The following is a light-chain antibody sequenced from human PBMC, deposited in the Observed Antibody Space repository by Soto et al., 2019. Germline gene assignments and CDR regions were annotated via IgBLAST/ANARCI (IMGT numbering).Light chain of an antibody. CDR1: QSISSY. CDR3: QQSNSTPPT. Sequence: DIQMTQSPSSLSASVGDRVTITCRASQSISSYLNWYQQKPGKAPKLLIYAASSLQSGLPSRFSGSGSGTDFTPTISSLQPEDVATYYCQQSNSTPPTFGQGTKVEIK. CDR2: AAS. V-gene: IGKV1-39*01. J-gene: IGKJ1*01.